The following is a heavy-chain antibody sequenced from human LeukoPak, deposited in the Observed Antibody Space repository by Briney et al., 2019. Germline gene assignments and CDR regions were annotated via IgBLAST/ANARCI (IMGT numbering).Heavy chain of an antibody. CDR1: GGSISSYY. V-gene: IGHV4-4*07. D-gene: IGHD6-19*01. CDR2: IYAGGNT. Sequence: SETLSLTCTVSGGSISSYYWSWIRQPAGKGLEWIGRIYAGGNTDHNPSLKSRVTMSVDSSKNQFSLNLSSVTAADTAVYYCARHRVAGTRAFDIWGQGTMDTVSS. J-gene: IGHJ3*02. CDR3: ARHRVAGTRAFDI.